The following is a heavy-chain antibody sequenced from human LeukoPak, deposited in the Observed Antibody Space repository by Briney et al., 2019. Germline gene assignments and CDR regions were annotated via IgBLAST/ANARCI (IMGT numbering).Heavy chain of an antibody. V-gene: IGHV1-18*01. D-gene: IGHD3-16*01. CDR2: ISAYNGNT. Sequence: ASVTVSCKASGYTFTGYGISCVRQAPGQGLEWMGWISAYNGNTNYAQKPQGRVTMTTDTSTSTAYMELRSLRSDDTAVYYCARDSWGAFDIWGQGTMVTVSS. CDR1: GYTFTGYG. CDR3: ARDSWGAFDI. J-gene: IGHJ3*02.